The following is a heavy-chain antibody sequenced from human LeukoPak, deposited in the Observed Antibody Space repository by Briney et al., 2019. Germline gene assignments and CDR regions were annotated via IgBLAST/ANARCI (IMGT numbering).Heavy chain of an antibody. D-gene: IGHD3-9*01. V-gene: IGHV4-39*07. J-gene: IGHJ4*02. Sequence: KASETLSLTCTVSGGSISSSSYYWGWIRQPPGKGLEWIGSIYYSGSTYYNPSLKSRVTISVDTSKNQFSLKLSSVTAADTAVYYCARDQYYDILHYFDYWGQGTLVTVSS. CDR2: IYYSGST. CDR3: ARDQYYDILHYFDY. CDR1: GGSISSSSYY.